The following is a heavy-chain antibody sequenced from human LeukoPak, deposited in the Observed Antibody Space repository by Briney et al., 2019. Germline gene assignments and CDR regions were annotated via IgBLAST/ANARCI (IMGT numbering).Heavy chain of an antibody. CDR2: IYSGGST. CDR3: ARGTCSGGSCYSAAFDI. D-gene: IGHD2-15*01. Sequence: GGSLRLSCAASGFTVRSNYMSWVRQAPGKGLEWVSVIYSGGSTYYADSVKGRFTISRDNSKNTLYLQMNSLRAEDTAVYYCARGTCSGGSCYSAAFDIWGQGTMVTVSS. V-gene: IGHV3-53*01. J-gene: IGHJ3*02. CDR1: GFTVRSNY.